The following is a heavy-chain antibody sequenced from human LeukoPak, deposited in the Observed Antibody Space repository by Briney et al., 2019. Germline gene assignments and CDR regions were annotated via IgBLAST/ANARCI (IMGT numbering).Heavy chain of an antibody. CDR3: ARLRDGYNSEAFDI. CDR1: GYSFTSYW. D-gene: IGHD5-24*01. Sequence: GESLKISCKGSGYSFTSYWIAWVRQMPGKGLEWMGIIYAGDSETRYSPSFQGQVTISADKSISTAYLQRSTLKASDTAMYYCARLRDGYNSEAFDIWGQGTMVTVSS. CDR2: IYAGDSET. J-gene: IGHJ3*02. V-gene: IGHV5-51*01.